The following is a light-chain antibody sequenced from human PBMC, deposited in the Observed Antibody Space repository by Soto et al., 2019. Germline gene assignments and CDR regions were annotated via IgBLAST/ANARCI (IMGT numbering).Light chain of an antibody. Sequence: QLVLTQPASVSGSPGQSITISCTGTSSDIGADDFVSWYQHHPDKTPKLIIFEVTYRPTGISHRFSASKSCNTASLTISGLEAEDEAFYYCSSYRKTTFPHVVFGGGTKLTVL. CDR3: SSYRKTTFPHVV. CDR2: EVT. V-gene: IGLV2-14*01. J-gene: IGLJ2*01. CDR1: SSDIGADDF.